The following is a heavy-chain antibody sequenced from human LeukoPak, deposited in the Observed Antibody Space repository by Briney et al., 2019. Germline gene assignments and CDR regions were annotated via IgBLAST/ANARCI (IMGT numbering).Heavy chain of an antibody. Sequence: SETLSLTCTVSGGSISSHYWSWIRQPPGKGLEWIGYIYYSGSTNYNPSLKSRVTISVDTSKNQFSLKLSSVTAADTAVYYCARDFNGYCSSTSCPWFDPWSQGTLVTVSS. CDR3: ARDFNGYCSSTSCPWFDP. D-gene: IGHD2-2*01. CDR2: IYYSGST. J-gene: IGHJ5*02. V-gene: IGHV4-59*11. CDR1: GGSISSHY.